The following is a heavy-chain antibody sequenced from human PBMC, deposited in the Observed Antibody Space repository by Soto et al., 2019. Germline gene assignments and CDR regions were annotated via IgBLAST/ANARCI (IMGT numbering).Heavy chain of an antibody. CDR1: GFTFSSYG. CDR3: AKVLAAAGTGNYYYYMDV. CDR2: ISYDGSNK. J-gene: IGHJ6*03. V-gene: IGHV3-30*18. D-gene: IGHD6-13*01. Sequence: GGSLRLSCAASGFTFSSYGMHWVRQAPGKGLEWVAVISYDGSNKYYADSVKGRFTISRDNSKNTLYLQMNSLRAEDTAVYYCAKVLAAAGTGNYYYYMDVWGKGTTVTVSS.